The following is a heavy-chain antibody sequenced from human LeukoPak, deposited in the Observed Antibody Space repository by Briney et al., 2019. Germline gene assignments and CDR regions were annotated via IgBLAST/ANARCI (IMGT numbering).Heavy chain of an antibody. V-gene: IGHV4-39*01. J-gene: IGHJ4*02. CDR2: IYYSGST. D-gene: IGHD3-10*01. CDR3: ARRTGILWFGESPLYYFDY. CDR1: XGXXXSSXYX. Sequence: PSETXSLTXTVXXGXXXSSXYXWGWXRQPPGKGXEWIGSIYYSGSTYYNPSLKSRVTISVDTSKNQFSLKLSSVTAADTAVYYCARRTGILWFGESPLYYFDYWGRGTLVTVSS.